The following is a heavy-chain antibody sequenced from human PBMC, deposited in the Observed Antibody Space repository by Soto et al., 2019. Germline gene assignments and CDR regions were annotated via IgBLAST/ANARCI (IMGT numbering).Heavy chain of an antibody. CDR3: ARGDCSGGRCYYFDD. J-gene: IGHJ4*02. CDR2: INPNSGGT. V-gene: IGHV1-2*04. D-gene: IGHD2-15*01. CDR1: GYTFTGYY. Sequence: ASVKVSCKASGYTFTGYYMHWVRQAPGQGLEWMGWINPNSGGTNYAQKFQGWVTMTRDTSISTAYMELSRLRSDDTAVYYCARGDCSGGRCYYFDDWGQGTLVTVSS.